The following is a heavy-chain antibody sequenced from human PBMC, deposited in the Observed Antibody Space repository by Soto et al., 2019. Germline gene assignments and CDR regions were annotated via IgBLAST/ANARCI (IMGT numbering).Heavy chain of an antibody. CDR3: ARAYDILTGYYFDY. J-gene: IGHJ4*02. CDR2: IYYSGST. CDR1: GGSISSYY. V-gene: IGHV4-59*08. Sequence: SETLSLTCTVSGGSISSYYWSWIRQPPGKGLEWIGYIYYSGSTNYNPSLKSRVTISVDTSKNQFSLKLSSVTAAGTAVYYCARAYDILTGYYFDYWGQGTLVTVS. D-gene: IGHD3-9*01.